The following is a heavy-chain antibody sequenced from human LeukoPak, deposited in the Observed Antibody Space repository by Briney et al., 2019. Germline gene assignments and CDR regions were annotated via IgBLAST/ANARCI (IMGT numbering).Heavy chain of an antibody. J-gene: IGHJ4*02. Sequence: GGSLRLSCAASGFTFSSYWMSWVRQAPGKGLEWVANIKQDGSEKYYVDSVKGRFTISRDNAKNSLYLQMNSLRAEDTAVYYCARVLYQPPHYNFDYWGQGTLVTVSS. CDR1: GFTFSSYW. D-gene: IGHD2-2*01. V-gene: IGHV3-7*01. CDR2: IKQDGSEK. CDR3: ARVLYQPPHYNFDY.